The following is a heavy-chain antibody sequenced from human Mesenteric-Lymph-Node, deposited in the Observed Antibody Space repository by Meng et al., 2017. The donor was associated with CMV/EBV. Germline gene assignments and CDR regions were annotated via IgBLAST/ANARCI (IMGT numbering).Heavy chain of an antibody. D-gene: IGHD2-2*03. CDR3: ARRVAATDLTGYYGMDV. J-gene: IGHJ6*02. V-gene: IGHV5-51*01. CDR1: GYRFSSHW. CDR2: MYPGNSDT. Sequence: GGSLRLSCQASGYRFSSHWIGWVRQIPGKGLEWLGIMYPGNSDTRYSPSFQGQVTISGDKSTSTAYLKWSSLKASDTAIYYCARRVAATDLTGYYGMDVWGQGTSVTVSS.